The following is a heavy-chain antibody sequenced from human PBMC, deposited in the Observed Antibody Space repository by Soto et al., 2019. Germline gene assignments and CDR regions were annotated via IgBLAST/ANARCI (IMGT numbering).Heavy chain of an antibody. V-gene: IGHV3-74*01. CDR3: ARVDYLYSSGPHYYGMDV. CDR1: GFTFSSYW. D-gene: IGHD6-25*01. Sequence: GGSLRLSCAASGFTFSSYWMHWVRQAPGKGLVWVSRINSDGSSTSYADSVKGRFTISRDNAKNTLYLQMNSLRAEDTAVYYCARVDYLYSSGPHYYGMDVWGQGTTVTVSS. CDR2: INSDGSST. J-gene: IGHJ6*02.